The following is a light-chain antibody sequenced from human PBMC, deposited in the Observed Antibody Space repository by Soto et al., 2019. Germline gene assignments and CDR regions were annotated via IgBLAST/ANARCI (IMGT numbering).Light chain of an antibody. V-gene: IGLV2-8*01. J-gene: IGLJ3*02. CDR1: SSDVGDYNY. CDR2: EVS. Sequence: QSALTQPPSASGSPGQSVTISCTGTSSDVGDYNYVSWYRQHPGKAPKLMIYEVSKRPSGVPDRFSGSKSGNTASLTVSGLQAEDEADYYCSSYAGSNNWVFGGGTKVTVL. CDR3: SSYAGSNNWV.